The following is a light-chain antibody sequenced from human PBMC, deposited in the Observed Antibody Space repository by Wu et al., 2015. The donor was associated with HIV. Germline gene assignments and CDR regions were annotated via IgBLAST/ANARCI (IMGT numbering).Light chain of an antibody. CDR1: QIVRSSY. V-gene: IGKV3-20*01. J-gene: IGKJ1*01. Sequence: EIVLTQSPGTLSLSPGGRAALSCRASQIVRSSYLAWYQQKPGQAPRLLIYGASSRATGIPDRFSGSGSGTDFTLTISRLESEDFAVYFCQQYGSSPWTFGQGTKVEVK. CDR3: QQYGSSPWT. CDR2: GAS.